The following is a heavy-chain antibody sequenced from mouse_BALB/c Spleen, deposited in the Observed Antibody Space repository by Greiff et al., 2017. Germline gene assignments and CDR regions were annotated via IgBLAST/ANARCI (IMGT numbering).Heavy chain of an antibody. Sequence: EVQLQQSGPELVKPGASVKVSCKASGYAFTSYNMYWVKQSHGKSLEWIGYIDPYNGGTSYNQKFKGKATLTVDKSSSTAYMHLNSLTSEDSAVYYCARSLFPYDYADYFDYWGQGTTLTVSS. J-gene: IGHJ2*01. CDR2: IDPYNGGT. D-gene: IGHD2-4*01. CDR1: GYAFTSYN. CDR3: ARSLFPYDYADYFDY. V-gene: IGHV1S135*01.